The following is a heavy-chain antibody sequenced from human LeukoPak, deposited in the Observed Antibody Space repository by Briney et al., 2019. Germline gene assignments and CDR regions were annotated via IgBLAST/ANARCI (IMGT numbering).Heavy chain of an antibody. V-gene: IGHV4-39*01. D-gene: IGHD3-10*01. CDR3: ARSWYGSGSYYPSYWYFDL. CDR2: IYYSGST. CDR1: GGSISSSSYY. Sequence: KPSETLSLTCTVSGGSISSSSYYWGWIRQPPGKGLEWIGSIYYSGSTYYNPSLKSRVTISVDTSKNQFSLKLSSVTAADTAVYYCARSWYGSGSYYPSYWYFDLWGRGTLVTVSS. J-gene: IGHJ2*01.